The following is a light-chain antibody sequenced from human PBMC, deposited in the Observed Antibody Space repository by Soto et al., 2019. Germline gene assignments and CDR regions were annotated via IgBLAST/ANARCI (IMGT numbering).Light chain of an antibody. CDR1: QSVSSY. V-gene: IGKV3-11*01. J-gene: IGKJ2*01. Sequence: EIVLTQSPATLSLSPGERATLSCRASQSVSSYLAWYQQKPGQAPRLLIYDASNRATGIPARFSGSGSGTAFPLTISSLEPEDFAVYYCKHRRNGPPMYTLGQGPSWRSN. CDR2: DAS. CDR3: KHRRNGPPMYT.